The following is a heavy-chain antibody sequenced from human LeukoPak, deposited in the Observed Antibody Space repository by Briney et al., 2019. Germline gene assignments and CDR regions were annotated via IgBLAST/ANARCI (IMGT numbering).Heavy chain of an antibody. CDR2: IYADGSS. V-gene: IGHV4-61*02. D-gene: IGHD3-10*01. CDR3: ARGYYYRT. J-gene: IGHJ4*02. CDR1: GGSVGSDNSY. Sequence: SSETLSLTCTVSGGSVGSDNSYWNWNRQPAGKGLEWIGRIYADGSSTYNPSLKSRVTILVDTSKNQFSLRLSSMTAADTAVYYCARGYYYRTWGLGTLVTVSS.